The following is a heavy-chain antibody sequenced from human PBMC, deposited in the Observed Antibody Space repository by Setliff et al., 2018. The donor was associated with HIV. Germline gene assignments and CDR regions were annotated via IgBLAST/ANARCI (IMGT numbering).Heavy chain of an antibody. J-gene: IGHJ5*02. Sequence: ASVKVSCKSSGYTFSNYALHWVRQAPGQRLEWMGWINTANANTKYSQKFQGRVTITRDTSASTAYMELSSLRSEDTAVYYCARDLGINPQGWFDPWGQGTLVTVSS. CDR2: INTANANT. V-gene: IGHV1-3*04. D-gene: IGHD3-16*01. CDR1: GYTFSNYA. CDR3: ARDLGINPQGWFDP.